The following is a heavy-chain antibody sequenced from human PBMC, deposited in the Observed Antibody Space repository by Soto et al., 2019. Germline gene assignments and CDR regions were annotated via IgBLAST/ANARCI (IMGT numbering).Heavy chain of an antibody. CDR2: IYHSGST. Sequence: SETLSLTCAVSGGSISSGGYSWSWIRQPPGKGLEWIGYIYHSGSTYYNPSLKSRVTISVDRSKNQFSLKLTSVTAADTAVYYCARVPDRWGQGTLVTVSS. CDR3: ARVPDR. CDR1: GGSISSGGYS. V-gene: IGHV4-30-2*01. D-gene: IGHD2-2*01. J-gene: IGHJ5*02.